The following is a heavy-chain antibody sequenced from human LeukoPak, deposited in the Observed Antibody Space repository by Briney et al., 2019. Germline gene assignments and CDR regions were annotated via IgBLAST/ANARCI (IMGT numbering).Heavy chain of an antibody. V-gene: IGHV3-74*01. J-gene: IGHJ4*02. CDR1: GFAFSTYW. CDR3: ARGTAITAGIDF. CDR2: INPEGAST. Sequence: GGSLRLSCTASGFAFSTYWMFWVRQAPGKGLVWVSQINPEGASTTYGDPAKGRFTASRDNAKNALHLQMNSPRVDDTAVYYCARGTAITAGIDFWGQGTLVTVSS. D-gene: IGHD6-19*01.